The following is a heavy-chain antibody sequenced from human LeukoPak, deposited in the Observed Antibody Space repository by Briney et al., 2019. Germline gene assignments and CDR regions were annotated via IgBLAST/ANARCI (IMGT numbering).Heavy chain of an antibody. CDR1: GGSFSGYY. J-gene: IGHJ3*02. CDR2: INHSGST. Sequence: SETLSLTCAVYGGSFSGYYWSWIRQPPGKGLEWIGEINHSGSTNYNPSLKSRVTISVDTSKNQFSLKVSSVTAADTAVYYCARDPLRYFDWLLHGAFDIWGQGTMVTVSS. D-gene: IGHD3-9*01. V-gene: IGHV4-34*01. CDR3: ARDPLRYFDWLLHGAFDI.